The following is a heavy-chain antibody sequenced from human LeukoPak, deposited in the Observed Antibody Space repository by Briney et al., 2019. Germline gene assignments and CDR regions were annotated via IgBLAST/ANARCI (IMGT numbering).Heavy chain of an antibody. J-gene: IGHJ5*02. CDR3: ARTPVLLRYFDQNWFDP. D-gene: IGHD3-9*01. Sequence: ASVKVSCKTSGYTFTDYYVHWVRQAPGQGLEWMGWINPNSGGTNYAQKFQGRVTMTRDTSISTAYMELSRLRSDDTAVYYCARTPVLLRYFDQNWFDPWGQGTLVTVSS. CDR2: INPNSGGT. V-gene: IGHV1-2*02. CDR1: GYTFTDYY.